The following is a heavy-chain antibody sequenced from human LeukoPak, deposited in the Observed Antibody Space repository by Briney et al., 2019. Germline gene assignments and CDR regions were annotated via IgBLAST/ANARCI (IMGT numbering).Heavy chain of an antibody. J-gene: IGHJ4*02. CDR1: GFTFGNAW. CDR3: TTWTDLYDY. V-gene: IGHV3-15*01. CDR2: IRSKADGGTP. D-gene: IGHD3/OR15-3a*01. Sequence: GGSLRLSCEASGFTFGNAWMSWVRQAPGTGPEWVGRIRSKADGGTPDYAAPVKGRFIISRDDATNTVYLQMNSLKTEDTAVYYCTTWTDLYDYWGQGTLVTVSS.